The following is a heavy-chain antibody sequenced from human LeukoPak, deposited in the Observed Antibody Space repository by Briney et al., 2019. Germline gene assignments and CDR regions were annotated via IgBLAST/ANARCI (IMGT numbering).Heavy chain of an antibody. CDR3: ARPRSVVELGAFYI. CDR2: IYYSGST. D-gene: IGHD3-22*01. CDR1: GGSISSSSYY. J-gene: IGHJ3*02. Sequence: SETLSLTCTVSGGSISSSSYYWGWIRQPPGKGLEWIGSIYYSGSTYYNPSLKSRVTISVDTSKNQFSLKLSSVTAADTAVYYCARPRSVVELGAFYIWGQGTMVTVSS. V-gene: IGHV4-39*01.